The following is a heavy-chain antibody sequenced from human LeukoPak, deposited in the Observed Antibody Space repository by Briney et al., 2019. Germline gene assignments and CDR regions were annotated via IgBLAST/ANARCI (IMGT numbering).Heavy chain of an antibody. J-gene: IGHJ4*02. V-gene: IGHV3-7*01. CDR1: GFTFTTYW. CDR3: ARDGCEYGSGGYYFDY. CDR2: IKQDGSEE. D-gene: IGHD3-10*01. Sequence: GGSLRLSCAASGFTFTTYWMRWVRQAPGKGLEWVANIKQDGSEEYYGDSVKGRFTISRDNAKNSLSLQMNSLRAEDTAVYYCARDGCEYGSGGYYFDYWGQGTLVTVSS.